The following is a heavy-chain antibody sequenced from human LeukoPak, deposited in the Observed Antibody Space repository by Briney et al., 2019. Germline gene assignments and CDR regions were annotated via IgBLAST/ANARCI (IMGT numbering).Heavy chain of an antibody. CDR1: GFTFSSYS. Sequence: GGSLRLSCAASGFTFSSYSMNWVRQAPGKGLEWVSSISSSSSYIYYADSVKGRFTISRDNAKNSLYLQMNSLRAEDTAVYYCARGFGVGATFGFDYWGQGTLVTVSS. V-gene: IGHV3-21*01. CDR2: ISSSSSYI. J-gene: IGHJ4*02. CDR3: ARGFGVGATFGFDY. D-gene: IGHD1-26*01.